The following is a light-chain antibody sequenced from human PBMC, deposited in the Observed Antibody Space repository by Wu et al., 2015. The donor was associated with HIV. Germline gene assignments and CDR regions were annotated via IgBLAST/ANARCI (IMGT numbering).Light chain of an antibody. Sequence: EIVLTQSPGTLSLSPGERATLSCWASQNVDNNFLAWYQQKPGQAPRLLIYHASNRATGIPDRFSGSGSGTDFTLTISRLESEDFAVFYCQQYSESYTFGQGTRLEIK. CDR2: HAS. CDR3: QQYSESYT. V-gene: IGKV3-20*01. CDR1: QNVDNNF. J-gene: IGKJ2*01.